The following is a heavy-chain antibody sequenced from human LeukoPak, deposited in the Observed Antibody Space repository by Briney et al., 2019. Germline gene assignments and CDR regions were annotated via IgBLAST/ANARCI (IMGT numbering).Heavy chain of an antibody. V-gene: IGHV3-66*01. J-gene: IGHJ4*02. CDR2: IYSGGST. D-gene: IGHD6-13*01. CDR3: AKGVGSRLYYFDY. Sequence: GGSLRLSCAASGFTVSSSYMSWVRQAPGKGLEWVSVIYSGGSTYYADSVRGRFTISRDNSKKTLYLQMNSLRPEDTAVYYCAKGVGSRLYYFDYWGQGTLVTVSS. CDR1: GFTVSSSY.